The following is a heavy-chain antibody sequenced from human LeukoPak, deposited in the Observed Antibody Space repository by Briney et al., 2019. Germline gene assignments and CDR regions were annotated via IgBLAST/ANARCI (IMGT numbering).Heavy chain of an antibody. V-gene: IGHV3-21*01. CDR3: ARDRRSWYSN. Sequence: GGSLRLSCAASGFTFSSYSMNRVRQAPGKGLEWVSSISSSSSYIYYADSVKGRFTISRDNAKNSLYLQMNSLRAEDTAVYYCARDRRSWYSNWGQGTLVTVSS. J-gene: IGHJ4*02. CDR2: ISSSSSYI. D-gene: IGHD6-13*01. CDR1: GFTFSSYS.